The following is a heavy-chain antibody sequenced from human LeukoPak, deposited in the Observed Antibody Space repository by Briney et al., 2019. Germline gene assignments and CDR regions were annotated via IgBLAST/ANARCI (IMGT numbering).Heavy chain of an antibody. D-gene: IGHD5-18*01. J-gene: IGHJ4*02. CDR3: ARQRGYSYGPAFDY. CDR1: GGSISSYY. Sequence: SETLSLTRTVSGGSISSYYWSCIRQPPGKGLEWIGYIYTSGSTNYNPSLKSRVTISVDTSKNQFSLKLSSVTAADTAVYYCARQRGYSYGPAFDYWGQGTLVTVSS. V-gene: IGHV4-4*09. CDR2: IYTSGST.